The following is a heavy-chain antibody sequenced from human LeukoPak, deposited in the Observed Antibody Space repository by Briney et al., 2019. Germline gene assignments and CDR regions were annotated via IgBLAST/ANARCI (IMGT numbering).Heavy chain of an antibody. V-gene: IGHV3-7*01. CDR1: GFTFSIYD. Sequence: PGGSLRLSCAASGFTFSIYDMNWVRQAPGKGLEWVANIKQDGSEKYYVDSVKGRFTISRDNAKNSLYLQMNSLRAEDTAVYYCARDHSLGPYWGQGTLVTVSS. CDR2: IKQDGSEK. D-gene: IGHD2-15*01. CDR3: ARDHSLGPY. J-gene: IGHJ4*02.